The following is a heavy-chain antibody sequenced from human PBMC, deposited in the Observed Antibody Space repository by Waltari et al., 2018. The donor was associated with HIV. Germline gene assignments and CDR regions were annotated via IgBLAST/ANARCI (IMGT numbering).Heavy chain of an antibody. CDR2: RNPNSGIT. J-gene: IGHJ4*02. V-gene: IGHV1-8*01. Sequence: QVQLVQSGAEVKKPGASVKVSCKASGYTFTSYDINWVRQATGQGLEWMGWRNPNSGITGYAQKFQGRVTMTRNTSISTAFMEVSSLRSEDTAVYYCARVYYDSSGYYGAAGYWGQGTLVTVSS. CDR3: ARVYYDSSGYYGAAGY. D-gene: IGHD3-22*01. CDR1: GYTFTSYD.